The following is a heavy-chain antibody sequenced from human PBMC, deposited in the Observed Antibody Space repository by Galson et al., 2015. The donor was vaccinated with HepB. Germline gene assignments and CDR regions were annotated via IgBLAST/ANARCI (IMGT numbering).Heavy chain of an antibody. V-gene: IGHV3-7*03. D-gene: IGHD6-13*01. Sequence: SLRLSCAASGFTFSSYAMHWVRQAPGKGLEWVANIKQDGSEKYYVDSVKGRFTISRDNAKNSLYLQMNSLRAEDTAVYYCARGRYSSRITCFDYWGQGTLVTVSS. CDR2: IKQDGSEK. CDR1: GFTFSSYA. J-gene: IGHJ4*02. CDR3: ARGRYSSRITCFDY.